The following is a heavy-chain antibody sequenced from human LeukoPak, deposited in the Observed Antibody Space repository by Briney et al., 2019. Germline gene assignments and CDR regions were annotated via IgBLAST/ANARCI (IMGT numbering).Heavy chain of an antibody. CDR3: ARDLDTAMVQA. V-gene: IGHV3-74*01. Sequence: PGGSLRLSCAASGFTFSSYWMHWVRQAPGKGLVWVSRINSDGSSTSYADSVKGRFTISRDNAKNTLYLQMNSLRVEDMAVYYCARDLDTAMVQAWGQGTLVTVSS. J-gene: IGHJ5*02. D-gene: IGHD5-18*01. CDR1: GFTFSSYW. CDR2: INSDGSST.